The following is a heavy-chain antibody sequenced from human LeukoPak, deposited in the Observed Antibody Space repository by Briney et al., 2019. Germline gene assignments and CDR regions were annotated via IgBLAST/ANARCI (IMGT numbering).Heavy chain of an antibody. D-gene: IGHD4-23*01. V-gene: IGHV4-38-2*02. J-gene: IGHJ4*02. CDR2: ISHRGST. CDR3: ARDRWYTHVNYKGYFDF. CDR1: GYSINNGYY. Sequence: SETLSLTCTVSGYSINNGYYWGWFRQAPGKGLEWVGNISHRGSTYYNLSLKSRVTISVDTSKNQYSLNLSSVTAADTAVYYCARDRWYTHVNYKGYFDFWGQGTLVTVSS.